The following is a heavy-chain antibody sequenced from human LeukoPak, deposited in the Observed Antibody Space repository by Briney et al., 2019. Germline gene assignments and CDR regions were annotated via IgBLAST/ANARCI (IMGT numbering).Heavy chain of an antibody. CDR3: ARLSPYLGSGSSAFPDDF. J-gene: IGHJ4*02. CDR2: ISYSGST. V-gene: IGHV4-39*01. CDR1: GGPISSSPYY. D-gene: IGHD3-10*01. Sequence: PSETLSLTCSVSGGPISSSPYYWGWIRQPPGKGLEWIGSISYSGSTFYNPSLKSRLTISVDTSKNQFPLKLSSLTAADTAVFYCARLSPYLGSGSSAFPDDFWGQGTLVTVSS.